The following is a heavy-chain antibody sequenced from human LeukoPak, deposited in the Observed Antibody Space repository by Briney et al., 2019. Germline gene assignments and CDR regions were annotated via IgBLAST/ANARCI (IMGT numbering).Heavy chain of an antibody. V-gene: IGHV4-39*07. Sequence: SETLSLTCTVSGGSFSSSSYYWGWIRQPPGKGLEWIGSIYYSGSTYYNPSLKSRVTISVDTSKNQFSLKLSSVTAADTAVYYCAREATVTTSYAFDIWGQGTMVTVSS. CDR3: AREATVTTSYAFDI. CDR2: IYYSGST. J-gene: IGHJ3*02. D-gene: IGHD4-17*01. CDR1: GGSFSSSSYY.